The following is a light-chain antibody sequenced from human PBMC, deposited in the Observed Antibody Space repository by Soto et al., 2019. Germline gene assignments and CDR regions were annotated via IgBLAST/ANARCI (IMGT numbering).Light chain of an antibody. CDR1: SSDVGGYNY. CDR3: SSYTSSSTL. V-gene: IGLV2-14*01. Sequence: QSALTQPASVSGSPGQSITISCTGTSSDVGGYNYVSWYQQHPRKAPKLMIYDVSNRPSGVSNRFSGSKYGNTASLTISGLQAEDEADYYCSSYTSSSTLFGGGTKLTVL. CDR2: DVS. J-gene: IGLJ2*01.